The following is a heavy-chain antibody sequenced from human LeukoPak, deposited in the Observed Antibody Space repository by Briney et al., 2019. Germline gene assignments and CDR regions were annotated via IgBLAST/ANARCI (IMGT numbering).Heavy chain of an antibody. J-gene: IGHJ3*02. CDR3: ARDRPSPIYGHGAFDI. V-gene: IGHV3-73*01. Sequence: GGSLRLSCAASGFTFSGSAMHWVRQASGKGLEWVGRIRSKANSYATAYAASVKGRFTISRDDSKNTAYLQMNSLRAEDTAVYYCARDRPSPIYGHGAFDIWGQGTMVTVSS. CDR1: GFTFSGSA. D-gene: IGHD2/OR15-2a*01. CDR2: IRSKANSYAT.